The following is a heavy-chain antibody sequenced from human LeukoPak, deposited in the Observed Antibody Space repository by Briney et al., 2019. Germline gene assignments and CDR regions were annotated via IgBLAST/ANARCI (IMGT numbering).Heavy chain of an antibody. J-gene: IGHJ6*02. CDR3: ARAYYDFWRDYYYGMDV. Sequence: SQTQSLTCTVSGGSISSGSYYWSWIRQPAGKGLEWIGRIYTSGSTNYNPSLKSRVTISVDTPKKQFSLKLSSVTAADTAVYYCARAYYDFWRDYYYGMDVWGQGTTVTVSS. CDR2: IYTSGST. V-gene: IGHV4-61*02. CDR1: GGSISSGSYY. D-gene: IGHD3-3*01.